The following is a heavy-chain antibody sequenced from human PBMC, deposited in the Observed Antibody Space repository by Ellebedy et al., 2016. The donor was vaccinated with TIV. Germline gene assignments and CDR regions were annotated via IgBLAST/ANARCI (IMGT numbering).Heavy chain of an antibody. D-gene: IGHD4-17*01. CDR1: GFSVSGHF. V-gene: IGHV3-66*01. Sequence: GESLKISCAVSGFSVSGHFMNWVRQAPGKGLEWVSIIYTDGGTNYTDSVRGRFTISRDDSKNTLYLQMSSLRPEDTAVYYCARDPGGGGEYGDNWFDPWGQGTLVTVSS. CDR3: ARDPGGGGEYGDNWFDP. CDR2: IYTDGGT. J-gene: IGHJ5*02.